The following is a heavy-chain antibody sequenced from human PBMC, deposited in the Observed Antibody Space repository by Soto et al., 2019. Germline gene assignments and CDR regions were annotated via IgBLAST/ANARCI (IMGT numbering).Heavy chain of an antibody. Sequence: GESLKISCKGSGYSFTSYWISWVRQMPGKGLEWMGRIDPSDSYTNYSPSFQGHVTISADKSISTAYLQWSSLKASDTAMYYCARREDYYGSGSPGEVNWFDPWGQGTLVTVSS. CDR2: IDPSDSYT. CDR1: GYSFTSYW. D-gene: IGHD3-10*01. CDR3: ARREDYYGSGSPGEVNWFDP. J-gene: IGHJ5*02. V-gene: IGHV5-10-1*01.